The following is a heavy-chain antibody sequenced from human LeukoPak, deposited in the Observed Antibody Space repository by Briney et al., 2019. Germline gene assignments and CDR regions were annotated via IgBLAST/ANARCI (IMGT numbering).Heavy chain of an antibody. D-gene: IGHD2-21*02. V-gene: IGHV4-39*07. CDR1: GGSISSSSYY. CDR3: ARDYSGDSWFDP. Sequence: SETLSLTCTVSGGSISSSSYYWGWVRQPPGKGLEWIGILYNNGNTYYNPTLKSRVTISVDTSKNQFSLKLNSVTAADTAVYYCARDYSGDSWFDPWGQGTLVTVSS. J-gene: IGHJ5*02. CDR2: LYNNGNT.